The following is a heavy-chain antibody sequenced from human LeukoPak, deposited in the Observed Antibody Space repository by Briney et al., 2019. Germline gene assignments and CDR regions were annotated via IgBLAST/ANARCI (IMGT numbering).Heavy chain of an antibody. J-gene: IGHJ4*02. V-gene: IGHV3-23*01. CDR2: ISPSGDIT. CDR3: ARGSLEYFDY. CDR1: GFTFSNHG. Sequence: GGTLRLSCAASGFTFSNHGMNWVRQAPGKGLEWVSGISPSGDITYYADSVKGRFTISRDNSKNTLYLQMNSLRAEDTAVYFCARGSLEYFDYWGQGTLVTVSS. D-gene: IGHD3-3*02.